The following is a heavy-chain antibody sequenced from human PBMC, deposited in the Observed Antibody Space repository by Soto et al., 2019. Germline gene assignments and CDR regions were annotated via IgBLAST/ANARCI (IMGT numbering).Heavy chain of an antibody. CDR3: ARHGGPYSTLGY. Sequence: SETLSLTCTVSGASIRNYYWSWIRQPPGKGLEWIGYIYYSGSTNYNPSLKSRVPISVDTSKNQFSLKLSSVTAADTAVYYCARHGGPYSTLGYWGQGTLVTVSS. V-gene: IGHV4-59*08. CDR1: GASIRNYY. J-gene: IGHJ4*02. CDR2: IYYSGST. D-gene: IGHD4-4*01.